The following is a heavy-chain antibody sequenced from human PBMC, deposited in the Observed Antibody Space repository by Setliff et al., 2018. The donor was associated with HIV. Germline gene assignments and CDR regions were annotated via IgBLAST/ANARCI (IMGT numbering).Heavy chain of an antibody. CDR2: IYPSDPDT. J-gene: IGHJ5*02. D-gene: IGHD3-9*01. CDR3: ARAPNAPSYSNIFYADH. Sequence: GAALKITCKGFGYRSTSYWIGWARHMPGKGLEWVGIIYPSDPDTRYSPAFQGQGTISADKSVSIAYLQWRSLKATDTAIYFCARAPNAPSYSNIFYADHWGQGTLVTVSS. V-gene: IGHV5-51*01. CDR1: GYRSTSYW.